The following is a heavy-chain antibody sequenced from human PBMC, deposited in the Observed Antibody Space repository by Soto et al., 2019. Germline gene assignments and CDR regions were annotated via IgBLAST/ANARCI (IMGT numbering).Heavy chain of an antibody. CDR2: INHSGST. CDR3: ARRGLVGATTFDY. J-gene: IGHJ4*02. V-gene: IGHV4-34*01. D-gene: IGHD1-26*01. Sequence: LESLAHTGAVYGWSCSGYYWNWIRQPPGKGLEWIGEINHSGSTNYNPSLKSRVTISVDTSKNQFSLKLSSVTAADTAVYYCARRGLVGATTFDYWGQGTLVTVSS. CDR1: GWSCSGYY.